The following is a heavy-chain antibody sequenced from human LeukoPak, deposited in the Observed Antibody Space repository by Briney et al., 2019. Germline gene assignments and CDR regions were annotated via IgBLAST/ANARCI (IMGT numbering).Heavy chain of an antibody. D-gene: IGHD6-6*01. J-gene: IGHJ5*02. CDR3: ARNRYRSSSAWFDP. Sequence: ASVKVSCKASGYTFTSYDINWVRQATGQGLEWLGWMNPNSGNTGYAQKFQGRVTMTRNTSISTAYMELSSLRSEDTAVYCCARNRYRSSSAWFDPWGQGTLVTVSS. CDR2: MNPNSGNT. V-gene: IGHV1-8*01. CDR1: GYTFTSYD.